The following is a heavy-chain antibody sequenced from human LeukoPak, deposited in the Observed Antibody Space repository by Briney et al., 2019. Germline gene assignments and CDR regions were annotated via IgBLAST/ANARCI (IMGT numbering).Heavy chain of an antibody. V-gene: IGHV3-48*03. J-gene: IGHJ3*02. CDR3: ARGSLSDYVWGSYRSHGAFDI. CDR2: ISSRGTVI. Sequence: PGGSLRLSCAASGFTFSSYEMNWVRQAPGKGLEWISYISSRGTVIYYADSVKGRFTISRDNAKNSLYLQMNSLRAEDTAVYYCARGSLSDYVWGSYRSHGAFDIWGQGTMVTVSS. CDR1: GFTFSSYE. D-gene: IGHD3-16*02.